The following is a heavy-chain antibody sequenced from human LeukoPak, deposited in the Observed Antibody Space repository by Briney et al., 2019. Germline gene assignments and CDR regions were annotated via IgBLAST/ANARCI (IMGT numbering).Heavy chain of an antibody. CDR1: GYTFTNYW. CDR2: IYPGDSDT. CDR3: ARRVDSYWFFDY. Sequence: ASVKVSCKASGYTFTNYWIGWVRQMPGKGLEWMGIIYPGDSDTRYIPSFQGQVTISADKSISTAYLRWSSLKASDTAMYYCARRVDSYWFFDYWGQGTLVTVSS. D-gene: IGHD1-26*01. J-gene: IGHJ4*02. V-gene: IGHV5-51*01.